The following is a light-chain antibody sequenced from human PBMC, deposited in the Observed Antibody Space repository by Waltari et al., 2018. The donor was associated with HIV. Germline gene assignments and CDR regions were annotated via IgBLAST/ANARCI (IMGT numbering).Light chain of an antibody. CDR3: CSYAGSSTFV. CDR2: DVT. CDR1: ISDVGNYTY. Sequence: QSALTQPASVSGSPGQSITISCPGPISDVGNYTYVSWYQQHPGKAPKLMIYDVTKRPSGISDRFSGSKSGNTASLTISGLQAEDEADYYCCSYAGSSTFVFGTGTKVTVL. J-gene: IGLJ1*01. V-gene: IGLV2-23*02.